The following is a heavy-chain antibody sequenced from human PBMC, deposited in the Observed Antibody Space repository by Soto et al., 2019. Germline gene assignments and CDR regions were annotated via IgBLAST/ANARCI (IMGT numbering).Heavy chain of an antibody. CDR1: GGSISSGGYF. Sequence: SENLFLPCTVSGGSISSGGYFWSWIRQHPGKGLEWIGYIFYSGTTYYNPSLKSRVTISVDTSKNQFSLKLSSVTAADTAVYYCARSVDPWGQGTLVTVSS. CDR2: IFYSGTT. V-gene: IGHV4-31*03. J-gene: IGHJ5*02. CDR3: ARSVDP.